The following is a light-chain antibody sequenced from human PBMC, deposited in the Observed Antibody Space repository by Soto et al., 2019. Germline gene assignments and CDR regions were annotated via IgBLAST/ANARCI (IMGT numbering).Light chain of an antibody. J-gene: IGKJ4*01. V-gene: IGKV1-27*01. CDR3: QKYDSAPLT. Sequence: DIQMTQSPSSLSASVGDRVTITCRASQGISSYLAWYQQKSGKGPKLLIYATSTLQSGVPSRFSGSGSGTDFTLTSSSLQPEDVATYYCQKYDSAPLTFGGGTKVEIK. CDR1: QGISSY. CDR2: ATS.